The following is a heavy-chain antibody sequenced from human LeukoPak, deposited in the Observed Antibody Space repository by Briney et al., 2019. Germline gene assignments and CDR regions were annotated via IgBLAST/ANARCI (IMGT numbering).Heavy chain of an antibody. J-gene: IGHJ4*02. CDR2: ISSSSGYI. CDR3: ASASRDGYNFDPY. CDR1: GFTFSSYA. V-gene: IGHV3-21*01. Sequence: GGSLRLSCAASGFTFSSYAMSWVRQAPGKGLEWVSSISSSSGYIYYADSVKGRFTISRDNAKNSLYLQMNSLRAEDTAVYYCASASRDGYNFDPYWGQETLVTVSS. D-gene: IGHD5-24*01.